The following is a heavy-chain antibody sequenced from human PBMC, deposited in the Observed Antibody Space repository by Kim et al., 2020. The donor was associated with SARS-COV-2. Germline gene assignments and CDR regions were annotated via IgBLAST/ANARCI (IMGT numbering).Heavy chain of an antibody. CDR3: VIAAQIVAPTRNY. J-gene: IGHJ4*02. V-gene: IGHV3-23*01. CDR2: IYYNSEGT. Sequence: EGSLRLSCAASGLSFDTYAMSWVRQAPGQGLEWVSSIYYNSEGTFYADSVKGRFTISRDNSNNTLYLQMNSLRAEDTALYYCVIAAQIVAPTRNYWSQG. CDR1: GLSFDTYA. D-gene: IGHD1-26*01.